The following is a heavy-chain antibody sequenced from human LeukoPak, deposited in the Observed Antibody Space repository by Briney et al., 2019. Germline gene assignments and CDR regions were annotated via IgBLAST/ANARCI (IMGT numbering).Heavy chain of an antibody. V-gene: IGHV3-23*01. J-gene: IGHJ4*02. CDR3: AKARSGSSSSCYNY. CDR2: IIDSGGTT. D-gene: IGHD2-2*02. Sequence: GGSLRLSCAASGFTFRNYSMNWVRQAPGKGLEWVTGIIDSGGTTDYADSVKGRFAISRDNSNNTLYLQMNSLSAEDTAVYYCAKARSGSSSSCYNYWGQGTLVTVSS. CDR1: GFTFRNYS.